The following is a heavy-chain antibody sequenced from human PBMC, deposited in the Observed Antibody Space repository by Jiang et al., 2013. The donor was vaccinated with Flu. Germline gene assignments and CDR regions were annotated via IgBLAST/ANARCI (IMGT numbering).Heavy chain of an antibody. CDR3: TTAVGSGKIAYGMDV. V-gene: IGHV3-15*01. CDR2: IKSKTDGGTT. CDR1: GFTFSNAW. Sequence: QLLESGGGLVKPGGSLRLSCAASGFTFSNAWMSWVRQAPGKGLEWVGRIKSKTDGGTTDYAAPVKGRFTISRDDSKNTLYLQMNSLKTEDTAVYYCTTAVGSGKIAYGMDVWGQGTTVTVSS. D-gene: IGHD1-1*01. J-gene: IGHJ6*02.